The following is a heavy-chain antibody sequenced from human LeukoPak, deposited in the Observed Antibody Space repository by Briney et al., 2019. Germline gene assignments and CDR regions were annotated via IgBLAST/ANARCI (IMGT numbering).Heavy chain of an antibody. V-gene: IGHV3-23*01. CDR1: GFTFNTYA. CDR3: AKNPLNMVLYYFDS. J-gene: IGHJ4*02. Sequence: GGSLRLSCAASGFTFNTYAMSWVRQAPGRGLEWVSSITGPSSSTYYRDSVKGRFTISRDNSKNTLYLQMNSLTAEDTAVYFCAKNPLNMVLYYFDSWGQGTQVTVSS. CDR2: ITGPSSST. D-gene: IGHD4/OR15-4a*01.